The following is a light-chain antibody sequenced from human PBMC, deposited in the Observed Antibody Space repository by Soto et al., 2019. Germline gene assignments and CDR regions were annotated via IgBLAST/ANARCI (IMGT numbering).Light chain of an antibody. Sequence: QSALTQPASVSGSPGQSITISCTGSSSDVGGYNYVSWYQQHPGQAPKLMIYEVSNRPSGVSNRFSGSKSGNTASLTISGLEAEDEADYYCSSYTASTPFEVFGGGTKLTVL. CDR3: SSYTASTPFEV. V-gene: IGLV2-14*01. CDR2: EVS. CDR1: SSDVGGYNY. J-gene: IGLJ2*01.